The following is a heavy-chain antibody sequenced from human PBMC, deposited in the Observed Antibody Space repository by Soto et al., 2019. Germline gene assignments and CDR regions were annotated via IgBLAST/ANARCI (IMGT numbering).Heavy chain of an antibody. CDR1: GFSFTTAGVA. CDR3: AHSDGGYEIIYFDF. CDR2: IYYTDDR. D-gene: IGHD5-12*01. J-gene: IGHJ4*02. V-gene: IGHV2-5*01. Sequence: QITLQESGPTLVKPTQTLTLTCTFSGFSFTTAGVAVGWIRQTPGGALEWLPLIYYTDDRRFSPSLKTRLTITGDTSKNQVVLSLTNVDPGDTATYFCAHSDGGYEIIYFDFWGQGIPVTVSS.